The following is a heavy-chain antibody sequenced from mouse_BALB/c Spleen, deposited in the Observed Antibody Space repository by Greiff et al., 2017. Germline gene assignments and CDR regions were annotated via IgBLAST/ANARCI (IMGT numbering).Heavy chain of an antibody. CDR2: IDPENGDT. J-gene: IGHJ3*01. D-gene: IGHD1-1*01. CDR3: NAHYYGSKAWFAY. Sequence: VQPQQSGAELVRSGASVKLSCTASGFHIQDYYMHWVKQRPEQGLEWIGWIDPENGDTEYAPKFQGKATMTADTSSNTAYLQLSSLTSEDTAVYYCNAHYYGSKAWFAYWGQGTLVTVSA. CDR1: GFHIQDYY. V-gene: IGHV14-4*02.